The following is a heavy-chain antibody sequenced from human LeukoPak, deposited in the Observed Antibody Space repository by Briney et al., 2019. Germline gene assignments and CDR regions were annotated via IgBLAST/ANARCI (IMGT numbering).Heavy chain of an antibody. J-gene: IGHJ4*02. CDR1: GYTLTELS. V-gene: IGHV1-24*01. CDR2: FDPEDGET. D-gene: IGHD5-18*01. Sequence: GASVKVSCKVSGYTLTELSMHWVRQAPGKGLEWMGGFDPEDGETIYAQKFQGRVTMTTDTSTSTAYMELRSLRSDDTAVYYCARVDTAMVDYWGQGTLVTVSS. CDR3: ARVDTAMVDY.